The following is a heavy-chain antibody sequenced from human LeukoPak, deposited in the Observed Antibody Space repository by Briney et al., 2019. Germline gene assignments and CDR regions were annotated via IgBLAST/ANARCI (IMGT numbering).Heavy chain of an antibody. CDR1: GCSLSTSGMG. CDR2: NDWDDDK. D-gene: IGHD6-19*01. CDR3: ARILCSVWTPAPRDV. V-gene: IGHV2-70*11. Sequence: SGPTLVKHTQTLTLTCTYSGCSLSTSGMGVRWIRQPTGKALDWLARNDWDDDKYFSTSMKTRLTISNDTSKNQVVLTMTNMDPVDTATYYCARILCSVWTPAPRDVWGKGTTVTVSS. J-gene: IGHJ6*04.